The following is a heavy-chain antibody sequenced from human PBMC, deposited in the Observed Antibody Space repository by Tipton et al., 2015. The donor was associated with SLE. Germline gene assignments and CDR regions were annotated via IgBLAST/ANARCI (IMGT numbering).Heavy chain of an antibody. CDR3: ARQVGSNWYWALDP. D-gene: IGHD6-13*01. J-gene: IGHJ5*02. CDR1: GGSFSGYY. Sequence: TLSLTCAVYGGSFSGYYWSWIRQPPGKGLEWIGEINHSGSTNYNPSLKSRVTISINTSKNQFSLKLTSVTAADTAAYYCARQVGSNWYWALDPWGQGTLVTVSS. V-gene: IGHV4-34*01. CDR2: INHSGST.